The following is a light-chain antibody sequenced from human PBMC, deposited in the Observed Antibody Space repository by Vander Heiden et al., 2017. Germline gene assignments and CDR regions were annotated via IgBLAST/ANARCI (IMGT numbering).Light chain of an antibody. CDR1: KLGNRY. CDR3: QVWDSSTGVV. J-gene: IGLJ3*02. V-gene: IGLV3-1*01. Sequence: SYELTQPPSVSVSPGQTASITCSGDKLGNRYACWYQQKPGQSPVLVIYQDDKRPSGIPERFSGSNSGNTATLTISGTQAMDEADYYCQVWDSSTGVVFGGGTKLTVL. CDR2: QDD.